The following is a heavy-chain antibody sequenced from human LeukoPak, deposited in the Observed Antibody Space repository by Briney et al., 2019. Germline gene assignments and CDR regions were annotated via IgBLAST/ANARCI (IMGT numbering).Heavy chain of an antibody. D-gene: IGHD3-10*01. CDR3: ARRGWMGSGELNPFDY. CDR1: GYTFTDYY. Sequence: ASVKVSCKASGYTFTDYYMHWVRQAPGQGLEWMGWINPNSGGTNYAQKFQGRVTMTRDTSISTAYMELSRLRSDDTAVYYCARRGWMGSGELNPFDYWGQGTLVTVSS. J-gene: IGHJ4*02. V-gene: IGHV1-2*02. CDR2: INPNSGGT.